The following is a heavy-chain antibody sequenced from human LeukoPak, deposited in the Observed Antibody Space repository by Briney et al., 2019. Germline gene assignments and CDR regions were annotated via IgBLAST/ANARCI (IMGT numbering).Heavy chain of an antibody. CDR2: IYYSGST. CDR1: GGSISSSDDY. Sequence: PSQTLSLTCTVSGGSISSSDDYWSWIRQPPGNGLEWIGYIYYSGSTYYNPSLKSRVTISVDTSKNQFSLKLSSVTAADTAVYYCARDAHDYGDYGWFDPWGQGTLVTVSS. J-gene: IGHJ5*02. V-gene: IGHV4-30-4*01. D-gene: IGHD4-17*01. CDR3: ARDAHDYGDYGWFDP.